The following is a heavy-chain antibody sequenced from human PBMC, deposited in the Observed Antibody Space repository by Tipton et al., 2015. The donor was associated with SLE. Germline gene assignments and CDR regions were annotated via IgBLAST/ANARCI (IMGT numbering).Heavy chain of an antibody. Sequence: GSLRLSCAASGFTFSSSWMNWVRLAPGKGLEWVANIKEDGSEKHYVDSVKGRFTISRDNAKNSLYLQMNSLRVEDTAVYYCAKEKDYLEHQMDVWGKGTTVTVSS. J-gene: IGHJ6*04. CDR2: IKEDGSEK. CDR3: AKEKDYLEHQMDV. V-gene: IGHV3-7*01. D-gene: IGHD4-11*01. CDR1: GFTFSSSW.